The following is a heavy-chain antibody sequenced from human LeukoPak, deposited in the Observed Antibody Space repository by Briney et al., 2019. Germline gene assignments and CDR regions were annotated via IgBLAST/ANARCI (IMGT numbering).Heavy chain of an antibody. D-gene: IGHD3-22*01. J-gene: IGHJ3*02. Sequence: GGSLRLSCAASGFTFSNYGIHCVRQAPGKGLEWVAVISDDGSKEYYADSVKGRFTISRDNSKNTLYLQLNSLRPEDTAVYYCATSGFYIVRGVFDIWGQGTMVTVSS. V-gene: IGHV3-30*03. CDR3: ATSGFYIVRGVFDI. CDR2: ISDDGSKE. CDR1: GFTFSNYG.